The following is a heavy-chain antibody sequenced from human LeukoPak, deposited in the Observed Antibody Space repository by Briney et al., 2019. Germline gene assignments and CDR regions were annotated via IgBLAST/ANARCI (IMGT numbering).Heavy chain of an antibody. Sequence: PGGSLRLSCAASVFSVSSNCMSWVRQAPGKGLEWVPVIYITGSTYYADSVKGRFTISRDNAKNSLYLQMNSLRAEDTAVYYCAKIPQVATYTVPNFDFWGQGTLVTVSS. CDR3: AKIPQVATYTVPNFDF. CDR2: IYITGST. CDR1: VFSVSSNC. J-gene: IGHJ4*02. D-gene: IGHD3-16*01. V-gene: IGHV3-53*01.